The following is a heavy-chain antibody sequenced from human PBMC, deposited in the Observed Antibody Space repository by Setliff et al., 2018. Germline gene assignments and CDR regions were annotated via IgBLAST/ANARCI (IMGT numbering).Heavy chain of an antibody. V-gene: IGHV4-39*07. Sequence: SETLSLTCNVSGVSINSGTHYWGWIRQPPGKGLEWIGEINHSGSTNYNPSLKSRVTISVDKSTNQFSLKLNSVTAADTAVYYCVRTDYSDGRYSMDVWGKGTTVTVSS. CDR3: VRTDYSDGRYSMDV. D-gene: IGHD6-19*01. J-gene: IGHJ6*03. CDR1: GVSINSGTHY. CDR2: INHSGST.